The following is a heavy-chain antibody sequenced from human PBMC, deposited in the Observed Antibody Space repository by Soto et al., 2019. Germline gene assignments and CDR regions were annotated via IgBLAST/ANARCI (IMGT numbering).Heavy chain of an antibody. V-gene: IGHV1-18*01. Sequence: GASVKVSCKASGYTFTSYGISWVRQAPGQGREWMGWISAYNGNTNYAQKLQGRVTMTTDTSTSTAYMELRSLRSDDTAVYYCARVLLWFGEFNWFDPWGQGTLVTVSS. J-gene: IGHJ5*02. CDR1: GYTFTSYG. D-gene: IGHD3-10*01. CDR2: ISAYNGNT. CDR3: ARVLLWFGEFNWFDP.